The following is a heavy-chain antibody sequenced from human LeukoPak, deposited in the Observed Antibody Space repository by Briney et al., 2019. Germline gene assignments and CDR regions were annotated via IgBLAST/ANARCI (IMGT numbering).Heavy chain of an antibody. CDR2: IYPGDSDT. CDR1: GYSFTSYW. D-gene: IGHD2-2*01. CDR3: ARGTFDIVVVPARFDP. J-gene: IGHJ5*02. Sequence: GESLKISCKGSGYSFTSYWIGWVRQMPGKGLEWMGIIYPGDSDTRYSPSFQGQVTISADKSISTAYLQWSSLKASDTAMYYCARGTFDIVVVPARFDPWGQGTLVTVSS. V-gene: IGHV5-51*01.